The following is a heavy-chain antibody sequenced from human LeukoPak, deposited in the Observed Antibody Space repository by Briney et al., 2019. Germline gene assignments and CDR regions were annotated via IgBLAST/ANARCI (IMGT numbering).Heavy chain of an antibody. V-gene: IGHV1-46*01. D-gene: IGHD6-19*01. CDR2: INPSGGST. CDR3: ARAVAGTTLGGYFDY. J-gene: IGHJ4*02. CDR1: GYTFTGYY. Sequence: ASVKVSCKASGYTFTGYYMHWVRQAPGQGLEWMGIINPSGGSTSYAQKFQGRVTMTRDTSTSTVYMELSSLRSEDTAVYYCARAVAGTTLGGYFDYWGREPWSPSPQ.